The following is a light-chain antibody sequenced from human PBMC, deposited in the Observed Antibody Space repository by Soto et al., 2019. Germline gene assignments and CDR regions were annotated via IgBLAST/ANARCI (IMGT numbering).Light chain of an antibody. Sequence: QSVLTQPRSVSGSPGQSVTTSCTGTSSDVGGYNYVSWYQQHPGKAPKLMIYDVSKRPSGVPDRFSGSKSGNTASLTISGLQAEDEADYYCCSYAGSYTSYNYVFGTGTKVTVL. CDR3: CSYAGSYTSYNYV. V-gene: IGLV2-11*01. CDR2: DVS. J-gene: IGLJ1*01. CDR1: SSDVGGYNY.